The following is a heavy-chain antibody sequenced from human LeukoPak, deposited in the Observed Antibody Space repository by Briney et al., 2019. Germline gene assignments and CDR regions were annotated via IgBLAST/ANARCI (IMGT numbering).Heavy chain of an antibody. CDR3: AREEACSSTSCYADFDY. Sequence: ASVKVSCKASGYTFTGYYMHWVRQAPGQGLEWMGIINPSGGSTSYAQKFQGRVTMTRDTSTSTVYMELSSLRSEDTAVYYCAREEACSSTSCYADFDYWGQGTLVTVSS. V-gene: IGHV1-46*01. J-gene: IGHJ4*02. CDR2: INPSGGST. CDR1: GYTFTGYY. D-gene: IGHD2-2*01.